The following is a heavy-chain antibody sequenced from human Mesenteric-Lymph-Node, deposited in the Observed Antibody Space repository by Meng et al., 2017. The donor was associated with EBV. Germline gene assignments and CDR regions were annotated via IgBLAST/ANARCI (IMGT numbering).Heavy chain of an antibody. Sequence: GEWVVVGGVVVQPGGSLGLSGEASGFTFSYYGMHWVRQAPGKGLEWVTGIGYAGSSTYYADSVKGRFTISRDNSKNTLYLQMDSLRADDTAVYYCARASVVYAPYFDYWGQGTLVTVSS. CDR2: IGYAGSST. CDR1: GFTFSYYG. D-gene: IGHD2-8*02. J-gene: IGHJ4*02. CDR3: ARASVVYAPYFDY. V-gene: IGHV3-33*01.